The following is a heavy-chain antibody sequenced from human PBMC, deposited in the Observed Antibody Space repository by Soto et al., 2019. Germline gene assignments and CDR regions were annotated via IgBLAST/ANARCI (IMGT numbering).Heavy chain of an antibody. CDR2: ISYDGNNK. Sequence: QVQLVESGGGVVQPGRSLRLSCAASGFIFRSYGMHWVRQAPGKGLERVAVISYDGNNKYFADSVKGRFTISRDNFKNTVYLQMNSLSTDDTAVYYCAKGYIAAPGVLDGIDVWGQGTMVTVSS. V-gene: IGHV3-30*18. CDR1: GFIFRSYG. D-gene: IGHD6-13*01. CDR3: AKGYIAAPGVLDGIDV. J-gene: IGHJ3*01.